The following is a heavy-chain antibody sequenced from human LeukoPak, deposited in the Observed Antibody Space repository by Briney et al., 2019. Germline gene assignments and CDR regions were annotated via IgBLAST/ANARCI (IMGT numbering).Heavy chain of an antibody. CDR3: ARGSDKAAAAFDY. CDR1: GGSISSSSYY. J-gene: IGHJ4*02. D-gene: IGHD6-13*01. V-gene: IGHV4-39*07. Sequence: SETLSLTCTVSGGSISSSSYYWGWIRQPPGKGLEWVGSIYYSGSTYYNPSLKSRVTISVDTSKNQFSLKLSSVTAADTAVYYCARGSDKAAAAFDYWGQGTLVTVSS. CDR2: IYYSGST.